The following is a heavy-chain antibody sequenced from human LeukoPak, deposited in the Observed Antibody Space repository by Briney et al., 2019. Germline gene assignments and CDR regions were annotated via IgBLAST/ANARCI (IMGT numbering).Heavy chain of an antibody. CDR2: INPNSGGT. CDR1: GYTFTGYY. J-gene: IGHJ5*02. CDR3: ARGPYYYDSSGLQGPFDP. Sequence: ASVTVSCKASGYTFTGYYMHWVRQAPGQGLEWMGWINPNSGGTNYAQKLQGRVTMTRDTSISTAYMELSRLRSDDTAVYYCARGPYYYDSSGLQGPFDPWGQGTLVTVSS. D-gene: IGHD3-22*01. V-gene: IGHV1-2*02.